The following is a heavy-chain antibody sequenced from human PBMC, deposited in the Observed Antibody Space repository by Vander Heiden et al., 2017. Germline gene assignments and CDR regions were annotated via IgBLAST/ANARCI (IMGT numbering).Heavy chain of an antibody. CDR3: ARFRGGYTFDI. Sequence: CPASGFTFSTYRMNWVRQAPGKGLEWASSISGSSSDTSDTDSVKGRFTISRDNAKNALYLQMKSLRAEDTAVYYCARFRGGYTFDIWVQWRMVTVS. J-gene: IGHJ3*02. V-gene: IGHV3-21*01. CDR1: GFTFSTYR. CDR2: ISGSSSDT. D-gene: IGHD3-10*01.